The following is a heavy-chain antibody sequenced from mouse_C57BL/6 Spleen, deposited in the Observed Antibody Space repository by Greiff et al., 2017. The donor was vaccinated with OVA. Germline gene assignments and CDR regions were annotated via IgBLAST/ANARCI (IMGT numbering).Heavy chain of an antibody. J-gene: IGHJ3*01. V-gene: IGHV1-53*01. CDR1: GSTFTSYW. Sequence: QVQLQPPWAELVKPGASVKVSCKASGSTFTSYWMHWVQQRPGQGLEWLGYINPNNGGTSYNQKFKGKATLTVNKSSSTAYMELRSRTSEDSAVYYCASGWAYWGQGTLVTVSA. CDR2: INPNNGGT. CDR3: ASGWAY.